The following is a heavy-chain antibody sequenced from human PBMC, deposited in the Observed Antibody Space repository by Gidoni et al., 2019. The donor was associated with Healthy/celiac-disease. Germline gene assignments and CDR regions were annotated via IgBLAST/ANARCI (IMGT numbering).Heavy chain of an antibody. V-gene: IGHV4-61*02. J-gene: IGHJ4*02. D-gene: IGHD3-3*01. CDR2: IYTSGST. Sequence: QVQLQESGPGLVKPSQNLSLTCTVSGGSISSGMYYWSWIRQPAGKGLEWIGRIYTSGSTNYNPSLKRRVTISVDTSKNQFSLKLSSVTAADTAVYYCARDSGLTYYDFWDSWGYFDYWGQGTLVTVSS. CDR1: GGSISSGMYY. CDR3: ARDSGLTYYDFWDSWGYFDY.